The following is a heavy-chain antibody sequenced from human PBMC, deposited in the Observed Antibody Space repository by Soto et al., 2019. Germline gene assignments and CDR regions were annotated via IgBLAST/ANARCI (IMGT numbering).Heavy chain of an antibody. Sequence: ASVKVSCKASGGTFSSYTISWVRQAPGQGLEWMGRIIPILGIANYAQKFQGRVTITADKSTSTAYMELSSLRSEDTAVYYCASASWPKQEYFQHWGQGTLVTVSS. CDR3: ASASWPKQEYFQH. CDR2: IIPILGIA. J-gene: IGHJ1*01. CDR1: GGTFSSYT. D-gene: IGHD6-13*01. V-gene: IGHV1-69*02.